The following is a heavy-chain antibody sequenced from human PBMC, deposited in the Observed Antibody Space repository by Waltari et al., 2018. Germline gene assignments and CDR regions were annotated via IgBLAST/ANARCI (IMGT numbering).Heavy chain of an antibody. Sequence: QVQLQQWGAGLLKPSETLSLTSAVSGGSFSGYSWSWIRQPPGKGLEWIGEINHSGSTNYNPSLKSRVTISVDTSKNQFSLKLSSVTAADTAVYYCARRIAARPSWFDPWGQGTLVTVSS. J-gene: IGHJ5*02. D-gene: IGHD6-6*01. CDR2: INHSGST. CDR3: ARRIAARPSWFDP. V-gene: IGHV4-34*01. CDR1: GGSFSGYS.